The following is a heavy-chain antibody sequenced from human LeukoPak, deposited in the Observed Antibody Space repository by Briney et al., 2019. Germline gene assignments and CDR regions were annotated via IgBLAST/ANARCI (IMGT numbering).Heavy chain of an antibody. D-gene: IGHD3-3*01. J-gene: IGHJ4*02. CDR2: IYTSGST. Sequence: PSETLSLTCTVSGGSISSYYWSWIRQPAGKGLEWIGRIYTSGSTNYNPSLESRVTMSVDTSKNQFSLKLSSVTAADTAVYYCARTLRITIFGVVNRPFDYWGQGTLVTVSS. CDR3: ARTLRITIFGVVNRPFDY. V-gene: IGHV4-4*07. CDR1: GGSISSYY.